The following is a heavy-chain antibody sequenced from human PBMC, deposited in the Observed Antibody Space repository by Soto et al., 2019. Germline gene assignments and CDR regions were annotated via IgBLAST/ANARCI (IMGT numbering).Heavy chain of an antibody. V-gene: IGHV3-21*01. D-gene: IGHD2-2*01. Sequence: GGSLRLSCAASGFTFSSYSMNWVRQAPGKGLEWVSSISSSSSYIYYADSVKGRFTISRDNAKNSLYLQMNSLRAEDTAVYYCAREKTIYCSSTSCFGGGFDYWGQGTLVTVSS. CDR2: ISSSSSYI. CDR3: AREKTIYCSSTSCFGGGFDY. J-gene: IGHJ4*02. CDR1: GFTFSSYS.